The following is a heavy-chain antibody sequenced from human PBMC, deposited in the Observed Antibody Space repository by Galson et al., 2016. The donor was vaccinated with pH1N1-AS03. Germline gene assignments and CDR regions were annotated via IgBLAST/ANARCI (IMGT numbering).Heavy chain of an antibody. V-gene: IGHV6-1*01. Sequence: CAISGDSVSSNSVAWNWIRQSPSRGLEWLGRTYYRSRWYNDYALSVKSRITINPDTSKNQFSLHLNSVTSEDTAVYSCARRRSSAMDVWGQGTTVTVSS. J-gene: IGHJ6*02. CDR1: GDSVSSNSVA. CDR2: TYYRSRWYN. CDR3: ARRRSSAMDV. D-gene: IGHD5/OR15-5a*01.